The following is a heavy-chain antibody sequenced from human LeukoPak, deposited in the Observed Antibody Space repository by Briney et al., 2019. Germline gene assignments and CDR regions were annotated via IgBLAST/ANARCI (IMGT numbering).Heavy chain of an antibody. Sequence: KPSETLSLTCTVSGGSISSSSYYWGWIRQPRGKGLEWLGSIYYSGSTYYNPSLKSRVTISVDTSKNQSSLKLSSVTAADTAVYYCARPREAAAANHYFDYWGQGTLVTVSS. J-gene: IGHJ4*02. CDR3: ARPREAAAANHYFDY. D-gene: IGHD6-13*01. CDR2: IYYSGST. V-gene: IGHV4-39*01. CDR1: GGSISSSSYY.